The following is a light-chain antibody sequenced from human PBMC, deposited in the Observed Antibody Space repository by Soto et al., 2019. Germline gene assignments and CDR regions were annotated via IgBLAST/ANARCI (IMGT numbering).Light chain of an antibody. CDR2: EVN. J-gene: IGLJ2*01. CDR1: SSDVGGYNY. Sequence: QSVLTQPPSASGSPGQSVTISCTGTSSDVGGYNYVSWYQQHPGKAPKLMIYEVNKRPSGVPDRFSGSKSGNTASLTVSGLQAEDEADYYCSSYGGSSNLVFGGGTKVTVL. V-gene: IGLV2-8*01. CDR3: SSYGGSSNLV.